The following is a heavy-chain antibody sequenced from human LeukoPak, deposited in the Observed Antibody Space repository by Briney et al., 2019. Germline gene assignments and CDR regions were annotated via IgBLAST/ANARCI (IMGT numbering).Heavy chain of an antibody. V-gene: IGHV4-4*03. Sequence: PETLSLTCTVSGDSFSSDNYWTWVRQPPGKGLEWIGEIYRSGATNYSPSLRGRVTVSLDKSKNQFSLRLNSVTAADTAIYYCARNAGYSDLNYWGQGVLVTVSS. CDR1: GDSFSSDNY. D-gene: IGHD3-22*01. J-gene: IGHJ4*02. CDR2: IYRSGAT. CDR3: ARNAGYSDLNY.